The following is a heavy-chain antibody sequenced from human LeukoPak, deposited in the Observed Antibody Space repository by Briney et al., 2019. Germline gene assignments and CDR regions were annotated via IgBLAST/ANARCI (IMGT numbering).Heavy chain of an antibody. J-gene: IGHJ5*02. V-gene: IGHV4-39*07. D-gene: IGHD2-15*01. CDR1: GGSISSSSYC. CDR2: IYYSGST. CDR3: ARLYIVVVVAATLFDP. Sequence: SETLSLTCTVSGGSISSSSYCWGWIRQPPGKGLEWIGSIYYSGSTYYNPSLKSRVTISVDTSKNQFSLKLSSVTAADTAVYYCARLYIVVVVAATLFDPWGQGTLVTVSS.